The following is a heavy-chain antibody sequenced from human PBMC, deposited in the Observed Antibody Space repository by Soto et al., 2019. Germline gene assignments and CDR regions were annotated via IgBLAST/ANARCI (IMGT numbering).Heavy chain of an antibody. CDR2: VYNSGTT. J-gene: IGHJ2*01. CDR1: GVSISSYY. CDR3: ARQGRSFNL. Sequence: QVQLQESGPGLVKPSETLSLTCTVSGVSISSYYWSWIRQPPGKGLEWIGYVYNSGTTNYNPSLKXQXTKXDDTSKNQSSLQLSSVTAADTPLYYCARQGRSFNLWGRGTLVTVSS. V-gene: IGHV4-59*08.